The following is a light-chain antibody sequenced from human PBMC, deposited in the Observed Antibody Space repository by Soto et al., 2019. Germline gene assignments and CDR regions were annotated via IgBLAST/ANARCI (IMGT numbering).Light chain of an antibody. J-gene: IGLJ3*02. CDR2: SDT. V-gene: IGLV1-44*01. CDR3: AAWDDSLNGWV. CDR1: SSNIGVND. Sequence: QSVLTQSPSASGTPGQRVTISCSGSSSNIGVNDVNWYQQLPQTTPKLLIYSDTQRPSAFPDRFSGSKSGTSASLAISGLQSEDEADYYCAAWDDSLNGWVFGGGTKLHVL.